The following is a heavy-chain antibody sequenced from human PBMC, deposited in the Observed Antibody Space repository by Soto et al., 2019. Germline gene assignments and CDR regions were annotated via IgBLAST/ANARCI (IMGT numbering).Heavy chain of an antibody. J-gene: IGHJ4*02. CDR3: ARDRLRLGELSLIGYFDY. V-gene: IGHV3-30*15. Sequence: QVQLVESGGSVVQPGRSLRLSCEASGFTFTSYALHWVRQAPGKGLEWVAVISYDGINEYYADSVKGRITISRDNSKNTLFVQMSSLRVEGTAVYYCARDRLRLGELSLIGYFDYWGQGTLVTVSS. CDR2: ISYDGINE. CDR1: GFTFTSYA. D-gene: IGHD3-16*02.